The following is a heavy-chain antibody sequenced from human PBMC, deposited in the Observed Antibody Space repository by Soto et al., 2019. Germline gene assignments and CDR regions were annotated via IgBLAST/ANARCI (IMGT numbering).Heavy chain of an antibody. J-gene: IGHJ5*02. D-gene: IGHD2-15*01. CDR3: AHKGRCSGGSCYGGWFDP. CDR2: IYWNDDK. V-gene: IGHV2-5*01. CDR1: GFSLSTSGVG. Sequence: PTLVNPTQTLTLTCTFSGFSLSTSGVGVGWIRQPPGKALEWLALIYWNDDKRYSPSLKSRLTITKDTSKNQVVLTMTNMDPVDTATYYCAHKGRCSGGSCYGGWFDPWGQGTLVTVS.